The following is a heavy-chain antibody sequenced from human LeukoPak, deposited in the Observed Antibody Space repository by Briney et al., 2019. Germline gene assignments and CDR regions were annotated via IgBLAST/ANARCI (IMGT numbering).Heavy chain of an antibody. J-gene: IGHJ3*02. D-gene: IGHD6-19*01. CDR1: GNFISSGFY. V-gene: IGHV4-38-2*02. CDR3: AGQWAVANTRRFAI. CDR2: LYSTGTT. Sequence: PSETLSLTCTVSGNFISSGFYWVWLRQTPGKGLQWIGSLYSTGTTYYNPSLAGRVTVSTDSSKNQLSLKLRSVTAADRAVYYCAGQWAVANTRRFAIWGQGSRVTVSS.